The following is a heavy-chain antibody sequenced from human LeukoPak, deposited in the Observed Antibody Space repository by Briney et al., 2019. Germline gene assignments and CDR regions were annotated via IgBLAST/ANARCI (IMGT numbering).Heavy chain of an antibody. D-gene: IGHD3-9*01. Sequence: PSETLSLTCAVSGGSIRSYYWSWIRQPPGKGLEWIGYIYYSGSTNYNPSLKSRVTISVDTSKNQFSLKLSSVTAADTAVYYCARPYDILTGYSNWAFRYWGQGTLVTVSS. V-gene: IGHV4-59*08. CDR3: ARPYDILTGYSNWAFRY. CDR1: GGSIRSYY. J-gene: IGHJ4*02. CDR2: IYYSGST.